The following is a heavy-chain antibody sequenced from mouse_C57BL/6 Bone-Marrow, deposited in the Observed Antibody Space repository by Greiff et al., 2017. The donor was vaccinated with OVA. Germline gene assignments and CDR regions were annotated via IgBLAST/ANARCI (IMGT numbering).Heavy chain of an antibody. Sequence: VQLQESGPELVKPGASVKISCKASGYSFTGYYMNWVKQSPEKSLEWIGEINPSTGGTTYNQKFKAKATLTVDKSSSTAYMQLKSLTSEDSAVYDCARRGDGYYYDYWGQGTSVTVSS. D-gene: IGHD2-3*01. CDR3: ARRGDGYYYDY. J-gene: IGHJ4*01. CDR2: INPSTGGT. CDR1: GYSFTGYY. V-gene: IGHV1-42*01.